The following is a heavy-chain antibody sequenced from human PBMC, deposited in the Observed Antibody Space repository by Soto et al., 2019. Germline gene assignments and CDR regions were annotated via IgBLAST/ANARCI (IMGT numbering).Heavy chain of an antibody. V-gene: IGHV3-33*01. CDR1: GFTFSSYG. Sequence: QVQLVESGGGVVQPGRSLRLSCAASGFTFSSYGMHWVRQAPGKGLEWVAVIWYDGSNKYYADSVKGRFTISRDNSKNSVDPQLNTRRTEDTAAYYCARERMARADIAAAGKEYWGQGTLVTVSS. CDR2: IWYDGSNK. CDR3: ARERMARADIAAAGKEY. J-gene: IGHJ1*01. D-gene: IGHD6-13*01.